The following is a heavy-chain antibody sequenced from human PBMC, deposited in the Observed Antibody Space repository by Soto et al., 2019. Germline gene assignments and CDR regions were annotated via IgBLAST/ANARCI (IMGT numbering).Heavy chain of an antibody. CDR1: GYTFTGYY. J-gene: IGHJ6*02. V-gene: IGHV1-2*04. CDR3: ARIGGTTPGRGIAAAGTLGLNYGMDV. Sequence: ASVKVSCKASGYTFTGYYMHWVRQAPGQGLEWMGWINPNSGGTNYAQKFQGWVTMTRDTSISTAYMELSRLGSDDTAVYYCARIGGTTPGRGIAAAGTLGLNYGMDVWGQGTTVTVSS. CDR2: INPNSGGT. D-gene: IGHD6-13*01.